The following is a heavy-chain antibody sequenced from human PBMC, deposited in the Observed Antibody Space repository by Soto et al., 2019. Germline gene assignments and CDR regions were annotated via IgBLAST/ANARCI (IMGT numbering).Heavy chain of an antibody. V-gene: IGHV3-23*01. D-gene: IGHD1-7*01. CDR1: GFTFSNFA. J-gene: IGHJ4*02. CDR3: AKGNWNYVGYFDD. CDR2: MSGSGGTT. Sequence: EVQLLESGGGLIQPGGSLRLSCAASGFTFSNFAMTWVRQAPGKGLEWVSTMSGSGGTTYYADSVKGRFTISRDNSKNTLSLQMNSLRAEDTAVYYCAKGNWNYVGYFDDWGQGTLVTVS.